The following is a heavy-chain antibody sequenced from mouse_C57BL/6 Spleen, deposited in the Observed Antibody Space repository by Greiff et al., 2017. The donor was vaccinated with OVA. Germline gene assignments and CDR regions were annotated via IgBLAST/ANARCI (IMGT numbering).Heavy chain of an antibody. V-gene: IGHV5-17*01. D-gene: IGHD2-4*01. Sequence: EVKLVESGGGLVKPGGSLKLSCAASGFTFSDYGMHWVRQAPEKGLEWVAYISSGSSTIYYADTVKGRFTISRDNAKNTLFLQMTSLRSEDTAMYYCAREKIYYDYDEYAMDYWGQGTSVTVSS. CDR3: AREKIYYDYDEYAMDY. J-gene: IGHJ4*01. CDR1: GFTFSDYG. CDR2: ISSGSSTI.